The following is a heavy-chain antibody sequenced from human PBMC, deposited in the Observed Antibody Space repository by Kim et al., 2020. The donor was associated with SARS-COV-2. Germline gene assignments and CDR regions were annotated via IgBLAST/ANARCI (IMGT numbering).Heavy chain of an antibody. CDR3: ARLVIIRASAYPLDS. D-gene: IGHD3-10*01. CDR2: ISGGNGDT. J-gene: IGHJ4*02. V-gene: IGHV1-3*01. CDR1: GYNFGHYA. Sequence: ASVKVSCKTSGYNFGHYAIHWVRQAPGQRLEWMAWISGGNGDTKYSRNFQDRLTVTRDTSTKTAYMELSRLTSEDTAFYYCARLVIIRASAYPLDSWGQGTLVTVSS.